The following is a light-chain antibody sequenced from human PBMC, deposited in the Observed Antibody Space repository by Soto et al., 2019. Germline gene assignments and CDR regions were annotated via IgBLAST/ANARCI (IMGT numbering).Light chain of an antibody. CDR3: QQSHSKPLN. CDR1: QSISTF. Sequence: DIQITQTPSTLSASVGDRVTITCRASQSISTFLNWYQQKTGEAPKLLIYSATALETGVSSRFSAFASSTYFTLTINNVQPEDAATYFCQQSHSKPLNFAEGTKVDIK. J-gene: IGKJ4*01. CDR2: SAT. V-gene: IGKV1-39*01.